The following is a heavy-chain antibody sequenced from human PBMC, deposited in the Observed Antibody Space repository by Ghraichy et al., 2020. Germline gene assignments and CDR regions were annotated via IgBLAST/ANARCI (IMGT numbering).Heavy chain of an antibody. V-gene: IGHV4-38-2*02. J-gene: IGHJ4*02. D-gene: IGHD3-10*01. CDR1: GYSISSGYY. CDR2: IYHSGST. CDR3: ARDQEYYYGSGSYLEPFDY. Sequence: SQTLSLTCAVSGYSISSGYYWGWIRQPPGKGLEWIGSIYHSGSTYYNPSLKSRVTISVDTSKNQFSLKLSSVTAADTAVYYCARDQEYYYGSGSYLEPFDYWGQGTLVTVSS.